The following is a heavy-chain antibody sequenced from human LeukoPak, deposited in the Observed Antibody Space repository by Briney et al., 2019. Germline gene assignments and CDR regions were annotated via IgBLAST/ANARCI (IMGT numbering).Heavy chain of an antibody. D-gene: IGHD5-24*01. CDR2: TYYRSKWSN. V-gene: IGHV6-1*01. J-gene: IGHJ3*02. Sequence: SQTLSLTCAISGDSVSSKSATWNWIRQSPSRGLEWLGKTYYRSKWSNDYEESVKSRITISPDTSKNQFSLQLNSVTPEDTAVYYCARTSRRDGDNPQAFDMWGQGTMVTVSS. CDR3: ARTSRRDGDNPQAFDM. CDR1: GDSVSSKSAT.